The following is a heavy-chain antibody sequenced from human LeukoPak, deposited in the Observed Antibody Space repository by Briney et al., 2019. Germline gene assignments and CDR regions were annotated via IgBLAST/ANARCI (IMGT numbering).Heavy chain of an antibody. V-gene: IGHV1-46*01. J-gene: IGHJ4*02. CDR2: IKPGGEGT. Sequence: GASVRVSCKASGYTVTNYHMHWVRQAPGQGLEWMGVIKPGGEGTRYAQSFQGRVTMTRDTSTRTLYMELSSLRPEDTAVYYCAREAGATDYWGQGTLVTVSS. CDR1: GYTVTNYH. CDR3: AREAGATDY. D-gene: IGHD1-26*01.